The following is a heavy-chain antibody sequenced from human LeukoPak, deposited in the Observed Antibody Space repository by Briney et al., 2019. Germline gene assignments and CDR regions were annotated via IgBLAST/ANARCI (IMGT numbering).Heavy chain of an antibody. CDR2: ISSSSSTI. V-gene: IGHV3-48*01. D-gene: IGHD3-16*01. CDR3: ARDIRAPHPDGGDLDY. CDR1: GFTFSSYS. J-gene: IGHJ4*02. Sequence: GGSLRLSCAASGFTFSSYSMNWVRQAPGKGLEWVSYISSSSSTIYYADSVKGRFTISRDNAKNSLYLQMNSLRAEDTAVYYCARDIRAPHPDGGDLDYWGQGTLVTVSS.